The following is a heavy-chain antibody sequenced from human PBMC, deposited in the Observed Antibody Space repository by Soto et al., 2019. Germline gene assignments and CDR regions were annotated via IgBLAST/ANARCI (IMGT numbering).Heavy chain of an antibody. J-gene: IGHJ5*02. CDR2: IYWDDDK. V-gene: IGHV2-5*02. CDR1: GFALTTRGVG. D-gene: IGHD3-16*01. Sequence: QITLKESGPTLVKPTQTLTLTCTFSGFALTTRGVGVGWIRQPPGKALECLAIIYWDDDKRYSTYLQSTLSTAKDTSKTHVVLTIVNADAVDTSTYYCALIPNYDQYYWFDPWGQGTLVSVSS. CDR3: ALIPNYDQYYWFDP.